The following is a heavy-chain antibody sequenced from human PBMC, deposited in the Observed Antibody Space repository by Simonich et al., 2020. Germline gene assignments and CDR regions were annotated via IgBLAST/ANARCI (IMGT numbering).Heavy chain of an antibody. J-gene: IGHJ3*02. D-gene: IGHD1-1*01. CDR1: GYSFTSYW. Sequence: EVQLVQSGAEVKKPGESLKISCKGSGYSFTSYWIGWGRQMPGKGLEWWGFSLPGYSHTRYSPAFQGQVTISADKASSTAYLQWSSLKASDTAMYYCARQLNDFDIWGQGTMVTVSS. CDR2: SLPGYSHT. V-gene: IGHV5-51*01. CDR3: ARQLNDFDI.